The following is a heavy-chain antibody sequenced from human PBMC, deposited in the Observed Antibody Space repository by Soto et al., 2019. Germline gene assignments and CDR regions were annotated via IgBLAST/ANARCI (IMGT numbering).Heavy chain of an antibody. J-gene: IGHJ6*02. CDR3: ARDDSLIKLVVGGGGMDV. CDR2: IWYDGSNK. V-gene: IGHV3-33*01. Sequence: QVQLVESGGGVVQPGRSLRLSCAASGFTFSSYGMHWVRQAPGKGLEWVAVIWYDGSNKYYADSVKGRFTISRDNSKNTLYLQMNSLRAEDTAVYYCARDDSLIKLVVGGGGMDVWGQGTTVTVSS. CDR1: GFTFSSYG. D-gene: IGHD2-2*01.